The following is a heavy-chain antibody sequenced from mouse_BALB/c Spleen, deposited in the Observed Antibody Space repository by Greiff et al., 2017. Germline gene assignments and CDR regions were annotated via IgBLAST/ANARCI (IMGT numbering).Heavy chain of an antibody. Sequence: QVQLQQSGAELAKPGASVKMSCKASGYTFTSYWMHWVKQRPGQGLEWIGYINPSTGYTEYNQKFKDKATLTADKSSSTAYMQLSSLTSEDSAVYYCASGGGTKGWYFDVWGAGTTVTVSS. J-gene: IGHJ1*01. V-gene: IGHV1-7*01. D-gene: IGHD4-1*01. CDR2: INPSTGYT. CDR1: GYTFTSYW. CDR3: ASGGGTKGWYFDV.